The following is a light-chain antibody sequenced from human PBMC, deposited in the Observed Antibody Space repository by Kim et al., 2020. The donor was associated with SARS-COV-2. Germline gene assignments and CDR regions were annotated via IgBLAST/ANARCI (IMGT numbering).Light chain of an antibody. CDR1: SSDIGSYNR. Sequence: QSALTQTPSVSGSPGQSVTISCTGTSSDIGSYNRVSWYQQPPGTAPKLMIYEVSNRPSGVPDRFSGSKSDNTASLTISGLQAEDEADYYCRSYTSSTTYVFGAGTKVTVL. J-gene: IGLJ1*01. V-gene: IGLV2-18*02. CDR2: EVS. CDR3: RSYTSSTTYV.